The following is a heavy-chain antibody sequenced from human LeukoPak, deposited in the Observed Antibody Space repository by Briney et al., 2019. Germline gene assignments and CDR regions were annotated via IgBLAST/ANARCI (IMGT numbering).Heavy chain of an antibody. CDR1: GYSFTSYW. D-gene: IGHD3-22*01. J-gene: IGHJ4*02. CDR3: ARLDSRGYYSCDY. CDR2: IYPGDSDT. Sequence: RGESLKISCEGSGYSFTSYWIAWVRQMPGKGLEWMGIIYPGDSDTRYSPSFQGQVTISADKSITTAYLQWSSLEASDTAMYYCARLDSRGYYSCDYWGQGTLVTVSS. V-gene: IGHV5-51*01.